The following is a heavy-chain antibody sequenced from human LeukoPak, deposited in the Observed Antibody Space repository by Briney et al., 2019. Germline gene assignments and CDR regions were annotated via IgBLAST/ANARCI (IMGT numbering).Heavy chain of an antibody. J-gene: IGHJ4*02. Sequence: GASVKVSCKASGGTFSSYAISWVRQAPGQGLEWMGRIIPILGIANYAQKFQGRVTITADKSTSTAYMELSSLRSEDTAVYYCARSSAYGDYGIDYWGQGTLVTVSS. CDR1: GGTFSSYA. D-gene: IGHD4-17*01. V-gene: IGHV1-69*04. CDR3: ARSSAYGDYGIDY. CDR2: IIPILGIA.